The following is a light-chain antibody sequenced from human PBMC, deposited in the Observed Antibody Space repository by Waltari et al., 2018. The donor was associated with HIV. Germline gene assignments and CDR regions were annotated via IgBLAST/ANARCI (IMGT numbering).Light chain of an antibody. V-gene: IGLV3-21*02. Sequence: SYVLSQAPSVSVSPGQTATMSCCNIGTYRLQWYRQKPGRAPVLVVSDDNERFSGSPARMSGANSGSRATLTISNVEAGDEAVYYCQVWDRSYKEAVFGGGT. CDR1: NIGTYR. CDR3: QVWDRSYKEAV. J-gene: IGLJ2*01. CDR2: DDN.